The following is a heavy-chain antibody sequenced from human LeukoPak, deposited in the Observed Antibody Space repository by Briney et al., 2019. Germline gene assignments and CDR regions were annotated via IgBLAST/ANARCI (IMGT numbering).Heavy chain of an antibody. Sequence: ASVKVSCKASGYTFTGYYMHWVRQAPGQGLEWMGWINPNSGGTNYAQKFQGRVTMTRDTSISTAYMELSRLRSDDTAVYYCARGPYSDFWSGYPYFDYWGQGTLVTVSS. CDR3: ARGPYSDFWSGYPYFDY. D-gene: IGHD3-3*01. CDR1: GYTFTGYY. V-gene: IGHV1-2*02. CDR2: INPNSGGT. J-gene: IGHJ4*02.